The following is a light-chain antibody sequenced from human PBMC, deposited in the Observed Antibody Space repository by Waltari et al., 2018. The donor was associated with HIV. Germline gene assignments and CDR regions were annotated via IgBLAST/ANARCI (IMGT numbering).Light chain of an antibody. CDR3: SSYTSSSWV. Sequence: QSALTQPASVSGSPAQSITISCTGLSSDVDYYNYDCWYQQHPGKAPKLMIYDVTHRPSGVSNRFSGSKSGNTASLTISGLQAEDEADYYCSSYTSSSWVFGGGTKLTVL. CDR1: SSDVDYYNY. CDR2: DVT. J-gene: IGLJ3*02. V-gene: IGLV2-14*03.